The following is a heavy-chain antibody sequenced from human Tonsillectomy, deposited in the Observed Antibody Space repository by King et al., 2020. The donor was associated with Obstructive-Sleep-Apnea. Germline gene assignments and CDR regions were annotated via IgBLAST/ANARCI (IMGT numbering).Heavy chain of an antibody. Sequence: VQLQESGGGVVQPGRSLRLSCEASGFTFSSYGMHWVRPAPGKGLEWGSFIRYDGNNNYYAGSVKGRFTISRDNPTNTLYLQMDDLRTEDTAFYYCAKDAAITGTLDYWGQGILVTVSS. D-gene: IGHD1-7*01. CDR1: GFTFSSYG. V-gene: IGHV3-30*02. J-gene: IGHJ4*02. CDR3: AKDAAITGTLDY. CDR2: IRYDGNNN.